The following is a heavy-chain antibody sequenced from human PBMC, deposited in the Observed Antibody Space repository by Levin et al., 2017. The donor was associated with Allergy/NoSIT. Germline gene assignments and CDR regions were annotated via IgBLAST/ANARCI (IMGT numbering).Heavy chain of an antibody. CDR2: IFPRDSET. V-gene: IGHV5-51*01. Sequence: KVSCRGSGYTFTNYYIAWVRQMPGKGLEWMGIIFPRDSETTYSPSFQGQVLISVDKSMNTAYLQWGGLRASDTATYYCARRFSGNSSKGLDYWGQGTQVTV. D-gene: IGHD3-10*01. CDR1: GYTFTNYY. J-gene: IGHJ4*02. CDR3: ARRFSGNSSKGLDY.